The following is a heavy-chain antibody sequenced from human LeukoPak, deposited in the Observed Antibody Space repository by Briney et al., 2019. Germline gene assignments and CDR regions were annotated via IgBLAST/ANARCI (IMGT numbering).Heavy chain of an antibody. D-gene: IGHD3-9*01. CDR1: GFTFSSYT. Sequence: GGSLRLSCAASGFTFSSYTMNWVRQPPGKGLEWVSNIGTSSTTIYYADSVKGRFTISRDNSKNTLYLQMNSLRAEDTAVYYCARRIGLRYFDWPYAFDIWGQGTMVTVSS. V-gene: IGHV3-48*01. J-gene: IGHJ3*02. CDR2: IGTSSTTI. CDR3: ARRIGLRYFDWPYAFDI.